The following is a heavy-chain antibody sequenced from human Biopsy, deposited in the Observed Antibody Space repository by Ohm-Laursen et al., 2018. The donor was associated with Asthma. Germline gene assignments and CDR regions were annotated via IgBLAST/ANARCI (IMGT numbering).Heavy chain of an antibody. CDR3: ARKAGSCISRTCYSLDF. D-gene: IGHD2-2*01. J-gene: IGHJ4*02. CDR1: GGTFNTYV. Sequence: GPSVKASCKSLGGTFNTYVIGWARQAPGQGLEWMGGINSVFGTTTYPQKIQDRVTINADDSTSTVYMELSSLRSEDTAVYYCARKAGSCISRTCYSLDFWGQGTLVTVSS. V-gene: IGHV1-69*13. CDR2: INSVFGTT.